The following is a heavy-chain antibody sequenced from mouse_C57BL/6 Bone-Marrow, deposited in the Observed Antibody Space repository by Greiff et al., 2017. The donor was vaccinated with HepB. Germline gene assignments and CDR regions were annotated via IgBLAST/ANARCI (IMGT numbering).Heavy chain of an antibody. Sequence: DVMLVESGGGLVKPGGSLKLSCAASGFTFSSYAMSWVRQTPEKRLEWVATISDGGSYTYYPDNVKGRFTISRDNAKNNLYLQMSHLTSEDTAMYYCARGSTMVTPGWYFDVWGTGTTVTVSS. D-gene: IGHD2-1*01. CDR2: ISDGGSYT. CDR3: ARGSTMVTPGWYFDV. CDR1: GFTFSSYA. J-gene: IGHJ1*03. V-gene: IGHV5-4*03.